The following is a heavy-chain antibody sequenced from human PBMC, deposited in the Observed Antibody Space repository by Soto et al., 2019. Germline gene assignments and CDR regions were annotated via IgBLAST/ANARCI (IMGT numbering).Heavy chain of an antibody. V-gene: IGHV3-23*01. CDR2: ISGSGGST. J-gene: IGHJ4*02. CDR1: GFTFSSYA. CDR3: AKDTGYDYGYGAVDY. Sequence: EVQLLESGGGLVQPGGPLRHSCAASGFTFSSYAMSWVRQAPGKGLEWVSLISGSGGSTYYADSVKGRFTISRDNSTNTLYRQMNSLRAEDPAVYYCAKDTGYDYGYGAVDYWGQGTRVTVSS. D-gene: IGHD5-18*01.